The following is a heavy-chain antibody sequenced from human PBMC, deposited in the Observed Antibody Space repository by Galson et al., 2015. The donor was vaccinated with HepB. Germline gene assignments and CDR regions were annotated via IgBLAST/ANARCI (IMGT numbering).Heavy chain of an antibody. CDR3: ARVPGSGWYKFDPYYCYGMDV. CDR2: INAGNGNT. J-gene: IGHJ6*02. Sequence: SVKVSCKASGYTFTSYAMHWVRQAPGQRLEWMGWINAGNGNTKYSQEFQGRVTITRDTSASTAYMELSSLRSEDTAVYYCARVPGSGWYKFDPYYCYGMDVWGQGTTVTVSS. CDR1: GYTFTSYA. V-gene: IGHV1-3*01. D-gene: IGHD6-19*01.